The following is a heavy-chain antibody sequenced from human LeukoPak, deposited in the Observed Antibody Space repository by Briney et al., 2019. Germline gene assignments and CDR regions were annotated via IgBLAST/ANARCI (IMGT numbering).Heavy chain of an antibody. D-gene: IGHD3-3*01. CDR2: IIPILGIA. CDR1: GGTFSSYA. J-gene: IGHJ4*02. V-gene: IGHV1-69*04. CDR3: ARDPIANFGVAPYYFDY. Sequence: ASVKVSCKASGGTFSSYAISWVRQAPGQGLEWMGRIIPILGIANYAQKFQGRVTITADKSTSTAYMELSSLRSEDTAVYYCARDPIANFGVAPYYFDYWGQGTLVTVSS.